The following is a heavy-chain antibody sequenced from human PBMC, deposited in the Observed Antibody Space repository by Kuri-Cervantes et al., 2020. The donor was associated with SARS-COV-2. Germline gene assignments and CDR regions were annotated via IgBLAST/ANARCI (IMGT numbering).Heavy chain of an antibody. Sequence: SETLSLTCTVTGDSVNSINYYWTWIRQPPGKGLEWIGYIYYNGDTNYNPSLKSRVTISIDTSKNQLSLKLTSVTAADTAVYYCARAGDITMIVEYYFDYWGQGTLVTVSS. CDR3: ARAGDITMIVEYYFDY. D-gene: IGHD3-22*01. CDR1: GDSVNSINYY. J-gene: IGHJ4*02. V-gene: IGHV4-61*01. CDR2: IYYNGDT.